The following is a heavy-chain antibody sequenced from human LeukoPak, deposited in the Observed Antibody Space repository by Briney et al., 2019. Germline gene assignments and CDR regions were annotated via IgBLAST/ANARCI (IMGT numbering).Heavy chain of an antibody. J-gene: IGHJ4*02. CDR3: NIHLLSEY. CDR2: IRSKTDGGTT. V-gene: IGHV3-15*01. Sequence: GGSLRLSCAASGFTFCSAWRYWVRQAPGKGLEWVGRIRSKTDGGTTDYAAPVKGRFTISRDDSKTTLYLQMNSLKTEDTAVFSCNIHLLSEYWGQGTLVTVSS. CDR1: GFTFCSAW. D-gene: IGHD3-9*01.